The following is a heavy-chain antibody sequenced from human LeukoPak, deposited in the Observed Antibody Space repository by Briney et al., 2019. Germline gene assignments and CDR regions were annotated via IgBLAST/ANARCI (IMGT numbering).Heavy chain of an antibody. D-gene: IGHD3-22*01. CDR3: AKVHLETYIRDSSGNTCFDS. Sequence: GGSLRLSCAASGFTFSSYAMNWVCQAPGKGLERVSAIGNRGGNTYYADSVKGRFTISRDNSRNTLYLQMNSLRAEDTALYYCAKVHLETYIRDSSGNTCFDSWGQGTLVTVSS. J-gene: IGHJ4*02. CDR2: IGNRGGNT. V-gene: IGHV3-23*01. CDR1: GFTFSSYA.